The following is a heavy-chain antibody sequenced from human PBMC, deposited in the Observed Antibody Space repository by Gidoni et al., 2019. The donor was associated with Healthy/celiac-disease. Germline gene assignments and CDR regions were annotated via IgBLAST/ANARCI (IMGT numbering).Heavy chain of an antibody. CDR1: GSHFSNAW. D-gene: IGHD5-18*01. CDR2: IKSKTDGGTT. CDR3: TTADRLDTAMVG. Sequence: EVQLVESGGGLAKPGASLRLYCAAPGSHFSNAWMSWVRQAPGKGLEWVGRIKSKTDGGTTDYAAPVKGRFTISRDDSKNTLYLQMNSLKTEDTAVYYCTTADRLDTAMVGWGQGTLVTVSS. V-gene: IGHV3-15*01. J-gene: IGHJ4*02.